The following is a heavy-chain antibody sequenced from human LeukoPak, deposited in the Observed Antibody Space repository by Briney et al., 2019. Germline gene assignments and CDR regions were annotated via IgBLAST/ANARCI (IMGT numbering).Heavy chain of an antibody. J-gene: IGHJ4*02. CDR3: AADKFGGYYFDY. D-gene: IGHD3-10*01. CDR2: IVVGSGNT. Sequence: WIGWIVVGSGNTNYAQKFQERVTITRDMSTSTAYMELSSLRSEDTAVYYCAADKFGGYYFDYWGQGTLVTVSS. V-gene: IGHV1-58*01.